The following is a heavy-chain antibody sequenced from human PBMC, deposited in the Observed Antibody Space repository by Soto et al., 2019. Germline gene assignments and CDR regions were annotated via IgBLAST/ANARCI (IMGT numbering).Heavy chain of an antibody. CDR1: GFTFSSYD. D-gene: IGHD3-22*01. CDR2: IGTAGDT. J-gene: IGHJ4*02. V-gene: IGHV3-13*04. Sequence: EVQLVESGGGLVQPGGSLRLSCAASGFTFSSYDMHWVRQATGKGLEWVSAIGTAGDTYYPGSVKGRFTISRENAKNSLYLQMNSLRAGDTAVYYCARGRYDSSGYYFDYWGQGTLVTVSS. CDR3: ARGRYDSSGYYFDY.